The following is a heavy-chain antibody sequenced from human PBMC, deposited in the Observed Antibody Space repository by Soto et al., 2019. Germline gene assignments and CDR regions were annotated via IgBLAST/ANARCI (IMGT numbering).Heavy chain of an antibody. V-gene: IGHV4-61*01. CDR3: AREVDSGSYYVRFDY. Sequence: SETLSLTCTVSGGSVSSGSYYWSWIRQPPGKGLEWIGYIYYSGSTNYNPSLKSRVTISVDTSKNQFALKLSSVTAADTAVYYWAREVDSGSYYVRFDYWGQGTLVTVSS. CDR1: GGSVSSGSYY. CDR2: IYYSGST. J-gene: IGHJ4*02. D-gene: IGHD1-26*01.